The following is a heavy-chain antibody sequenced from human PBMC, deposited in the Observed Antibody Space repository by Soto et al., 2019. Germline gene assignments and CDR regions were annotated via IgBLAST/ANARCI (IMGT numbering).Heavy chain of an antibody. J-gene: IGHJ4*02. CDR3: AREGSGSPDLAY. CDR1: GGTFSSYA. Sequence: ASVKVSCKASGGTFSSYAISWVRQAPGQGLEWMGGIIPIFGTANYAQKFRGRVTITADKSTSTAYMELSSLRSEDTAVYYCAREGSGSPDLAYWGQGTLVTVSS. CDR2: IIPIFGTA. D-gene: IGHD1-26*01. V-gene: IGHV1-69*06.